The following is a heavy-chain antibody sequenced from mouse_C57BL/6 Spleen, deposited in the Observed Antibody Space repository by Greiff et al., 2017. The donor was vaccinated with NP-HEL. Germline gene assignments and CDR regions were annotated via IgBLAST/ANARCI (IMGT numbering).Heavy chain of an antibody. D-gene: IGHD1-1*01. CDR2: IDPETGGT. Sequence: VQLQQSGAELVRPGASVTLSCKASGYTFTDYEMHWVKQTPVHGLEWIGAIDPETGGTAYNQKFKGKAILTADKSSSTADMLLRSLTSEDSAVYDGTREYYGAWFAYWGQGTLVTVSA. V-gene: IGHV1-15*01. CDR3: TREYYGAWFAY. J-gene: IGHJ3*01. CDR1: GYTFTDYE.